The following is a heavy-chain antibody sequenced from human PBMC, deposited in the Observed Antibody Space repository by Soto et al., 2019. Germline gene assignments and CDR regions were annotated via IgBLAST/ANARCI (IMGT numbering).Heavy chain of an antibody. V-gene: IGHV5-51*01. CDR3: ASSPRGYCSSTSCRELGNYYGMDV. CDR1: GYTFTKYW. D-gene: IGHD2-2*01. Sequence: GESLKISCQASGYTFTKYWVGWVRQMPGKGLEWMGIIYPDDSDTRYSPSFQGHVTISADKSISTAYLQWSSLKASDTAMYYCASSPRGYCSSTSCRELGNYYGMDVWGQGTTVTVSS. J-gene: IGHJ6*02. CDR2: IYPDDSDT.